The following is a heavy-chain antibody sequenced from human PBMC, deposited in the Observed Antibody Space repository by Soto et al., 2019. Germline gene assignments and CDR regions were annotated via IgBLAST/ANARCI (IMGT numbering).Heavy chain of an antibody. CDR1: GGSISSYY. V-gene: IGHV4-59*01. D-gene: IGHD1-26*01. J-gene: IGHJ5*02. CDR3: ARVVGGPGRWFDP. CDR2: IYYSGST. Sequence: SETLSLTCTVSGGSISSYYWSWIRQPPGKGLEWIGYIYYSGSTNYNPSLKSRVTISVDTSKNQFSLKLSSVTAADTAVYYCARVVGGPGRWFDPWGQGTLVTVSS.